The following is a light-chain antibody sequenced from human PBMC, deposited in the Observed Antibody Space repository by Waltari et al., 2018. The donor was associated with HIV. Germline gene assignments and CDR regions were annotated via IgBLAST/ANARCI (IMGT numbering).Light chain of an antibody. CDR2: GAS. CDR1: QNVITN. Sequence: EIVMTQSPATLSVSPGERVTLSCRASQNVITNLACYQQKPGQAPSLLIYGASTRASGIPARFTGGGSGSDFTLTINSLQSEDCGLYYCQQYNGWPRTFGQGTKV. J-gene: IGKJ1*01. V-gene: IGKV3-15*01. CDR3: QQYNGWPRT.